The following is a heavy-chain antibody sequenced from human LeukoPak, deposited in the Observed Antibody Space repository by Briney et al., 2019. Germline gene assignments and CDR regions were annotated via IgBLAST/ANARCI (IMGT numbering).Heavy chain of an antibody. CDR3: ARGYYDSSGYYFAQVLFDY. V-gene: IGHV4-34*01. CDR2: INHSGST. D-gene: IGHD3-22*01. Sequence: SETLSLTCAVYGGSFSGYYWGWIRQPPGKGLEWIGEINHSGSTNYNPSLKSRVTISVDTSKNQFSLKLSSVTAADTAVYYCARGYYDSSGYYFAQVLFDYWGQGTLVTVSS. J-gene: IGHJ4*02. CDR1: GGSFSGYY.